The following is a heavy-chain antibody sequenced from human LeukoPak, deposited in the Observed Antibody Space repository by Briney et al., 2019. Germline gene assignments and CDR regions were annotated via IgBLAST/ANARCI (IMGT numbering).Heavy chain of an antibody. V-gene: IGHV3-11*05. CDR1: GFTSSDNY. CDR2: ISGTSTYT. J-gene: IGHJ4*02. Sequence: TGGCLRLSCAASGFTSSDNYMSWIRQAPGKGLEWISYISGTSTYTNYADSVKGRFTISRDNAKNLVYLQMNSLRAEDTAVYYWARDRAVGTPADRHEFDYGGQGTLVTVSS. D-gene: IGHD2-2*01. CDR3: ARDRAVGTPADRHEFDY.